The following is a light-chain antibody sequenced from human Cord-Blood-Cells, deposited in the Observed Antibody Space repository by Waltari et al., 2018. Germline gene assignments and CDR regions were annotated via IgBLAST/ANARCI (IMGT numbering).Light chain of an antibody. CDR1: SSDVGGYNY. CDR3: SSYTSSSTLV. CDR2: DVR. V-gene: IGLV2-14*01. J-gene: IGLJ1*01. Sequence: QSALTQPASVSGSPGQSITISCTGTSSDVGGYNYVSWYPQHPGKAPKLMIYDVRNRPSGVSNRFSGSKSGNTASLTISGLQAEDEADYYCSSYTSSSTLVFGTGTKVTVL.